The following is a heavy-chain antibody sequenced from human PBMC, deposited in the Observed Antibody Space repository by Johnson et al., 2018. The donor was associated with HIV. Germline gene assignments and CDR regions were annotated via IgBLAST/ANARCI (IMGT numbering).Heavy chain of an antibody. D-gene: IGHD3-22*01. J-gene: IGHJ3*02. Sequence: VQLVESGGGVVQPGRSLRLSCAASGFTFSSYAMHWVRQAPGKGLEWVAVISYDGSNRFYADSVKGRFTISRDNSKNTLYLQMNSLRADDTAVYYCAGEGDYYDSSGYWAAFDIGGQGTMVTVSS. CDR2: ISYDGSNR. V-gene: IGHV3-30-3*01. CDR1: GFTFSSYA. CDR3: AGEGDYYDSSGYWAAFDI.